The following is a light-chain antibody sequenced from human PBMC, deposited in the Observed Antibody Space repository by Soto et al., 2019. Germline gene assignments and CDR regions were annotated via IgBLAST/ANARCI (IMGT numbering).Light chain of an antibody. Sequence: EIVLTQSPGTLSLSPGERATLSCRASQSVSSSYLAWYQQKPGQAPRLLIYGASSRDTGIPDRFSGSGSGTDFTLTISRLEPDDFAVYYCQQYGSSPYTFGQGTRLEIK. J-gene: IGKJ2*01. CDR1: QSVSSSY. CDR3: QQYGSSPYT. V-gene: IGKV3-20*01. CDR2: GAS.